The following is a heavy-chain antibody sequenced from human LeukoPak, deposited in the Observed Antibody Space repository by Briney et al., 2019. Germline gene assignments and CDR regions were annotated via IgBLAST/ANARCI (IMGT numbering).Heavy chain of an antibody. D-gene: IGHD6-13*01. CDR3: ARDGSSPTREFDY. CDR1: GGTFSSYA. CDR2: IIPIFGTA. J-gene: IGHJ4*02. Sequence: SVKVSCKASGGTFSSYAISWVRQAPGQGLEWMGGIIPIFGTANYAQKFQGRVTITADESTSTAYMGLSSLRSEDTAVYYCARDGSSPTREFDYWGQGTLVTVSS. V-gene: IGHV1-69*13.